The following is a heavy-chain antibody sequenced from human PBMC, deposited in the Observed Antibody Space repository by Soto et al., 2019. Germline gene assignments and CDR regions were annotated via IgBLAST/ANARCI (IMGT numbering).Heavy chain of an antibody. CDR1: GFIFRNYA. V-gene: IGHV3-30*04. J-gene: IGHJ5*02. Sequence: QVQLVESGGGVVQPGRSLRLSCAAFGFIFRNYAMHWVRQAPGKGLEWVAVISYDGSNKYYADSVTGRFIISRDNSKNTRNLERNCLSAEDTGLYYCARETGYGRSCSHFDPWGQGTLVTVSS. D-gene: IGHD6-13*01. CDR3: ARETGYGRSCSHFDP. CDR2: ISYDGSNK.